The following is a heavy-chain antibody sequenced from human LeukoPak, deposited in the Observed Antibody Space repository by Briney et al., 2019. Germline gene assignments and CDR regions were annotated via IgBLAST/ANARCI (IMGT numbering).Heavy chain of an antibody. CDR2: INHSGST. D-gene: IGHD6-13*01. Sequence: SETLSLTCAVYGGSFSGYYWSWIRQPPGKGLEWIGEINHSGSTNYNPSLKSRVTISVDTSKNQFSLKLSSVTAADTAVYYCARVTGPFAGTGAYYYYYMDVWGKGTTVTVSS. J-gene: IGHJ6*03. V-gene: IGHV4-34*01. CDR1: GGSFSGYY. CDR3: ARVTGPFAGTGAYYYYYMDV.